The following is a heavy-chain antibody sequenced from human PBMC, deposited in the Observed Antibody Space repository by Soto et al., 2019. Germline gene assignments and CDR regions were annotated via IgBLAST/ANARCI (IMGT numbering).Heavy chain of an antibody. J-gene: IGHJ4*02. V-gene: IGHV3-30*04. D-gene: IGHD3-16*01. CDR1: GFTFSSYA. CDR3: ARDGGAY. Sequence: QVQLVESGGGVVQPGRSLRLSCAASGFTFSSYAMHWVRRAPGKGLEWMAVMSKDGSNQYYADSVKGRFTISRDNSKNTLYLQMNSLRPEDTALYYCARDGGAYWGQGTPVIVSS. CDR2: MSKDGSNQ.